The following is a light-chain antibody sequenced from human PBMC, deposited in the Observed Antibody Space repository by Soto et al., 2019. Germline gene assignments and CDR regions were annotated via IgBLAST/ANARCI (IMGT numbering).Light chain of an antibody. V-gene: IGLV2-23*02. Sequence: QSVLTQPASVSGSPGQSITISCTGTSSDVGLYNLVSWYQQLPGKAPNLIIYEVNERPSGISDRFSGSKSGKTASLTISGLQDEDEADYYCCSYVGSSILMFGGGTQLTVL. CDR1: SSDVGLYNL. CDR2: EVN. CDR3: CSYVGSSILM. J-gene: IGLJ3*02.